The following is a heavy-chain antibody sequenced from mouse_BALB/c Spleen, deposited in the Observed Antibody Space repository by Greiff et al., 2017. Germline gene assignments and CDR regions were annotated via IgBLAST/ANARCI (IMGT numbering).Heavy chain of an antibody. CDR3: ARWGYDAFSFDY. J-gene: IGHJ2*01. CDR2: ILPGSGST. V-gene: IGHV1-9*01. Sequence: QVQLQQSGAELMKPGASVKISCKATGYTFSSYWIEWVKQRPGHGLEWIGEILPGSGSTNYNEKFKGKATFTADTSSNTAYMQLSSLTSEDSAVYYCARWGYDAFSFDYWGQGTTLTVSS. D-gene: IGHD2-14*01. CDR1: GYTFSSYW.